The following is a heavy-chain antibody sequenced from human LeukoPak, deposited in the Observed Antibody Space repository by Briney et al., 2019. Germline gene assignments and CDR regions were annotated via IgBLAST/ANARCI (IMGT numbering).Heavy chain of an antibody. J-gene: IGHJ4*02. CDR3: ARVCYMNYDSSGSIDY. CDR1: GYTFTGYY. V-gene: IGHV1-2*02. D-gene: IGHD3-22*01. CDR2: INPNSVGT. Sequence: ASVKVSCKASGYTFTGYYMHWVRQAPGQGLEWMGWINPNSVGTNYAQKFQGRVTMTRDTSISTAYMELSRLRSDDTAVYYCARVCYMNYDSSGSIDYWGQGTLVTVSS.